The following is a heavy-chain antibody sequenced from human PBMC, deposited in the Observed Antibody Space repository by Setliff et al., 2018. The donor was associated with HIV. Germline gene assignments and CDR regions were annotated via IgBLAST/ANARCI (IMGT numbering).Heavy chain of an antibody. Sequence: ASVKVSCKASGYTFTNYDINWVRQVTGQGLEWMGWMNPNSGNTGYGQKFQGRVTMTRDTSISTAYMELSNLGFEDTAVYYCARRIGFDVWGQGTMVTVSS. V-gene: IGHV1-8*01. CDR3: ARRIGFDV. CDR1: GYTFTNYD. D-gene: IGHD2-15*01. J-gene: IGHJ3*01. CDR2: MNPNSGNT.